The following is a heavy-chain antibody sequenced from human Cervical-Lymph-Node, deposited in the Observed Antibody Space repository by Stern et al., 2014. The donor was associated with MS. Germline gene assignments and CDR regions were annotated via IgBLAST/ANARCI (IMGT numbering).Heavy chain of an antibody. V-gene: IGHV1-69*01. D-gene: IGHD6-6*01. CDR2: LIPIFGTA. J-gene: IGHJ4*02. Sequence: VQLVESAAEVKKPGSSVKVSCKASGGTFSSYAISWVRQAPGQGLEWMGGLIPIFGTANYAQKFQGRVTITAHESTSPAHMQLRSRRSEDTAVYYCARRPSLYSSSSPXXXXGQGTLVTVSS. CDR3: ARRPSLYSSSSPXXX. CDR1: GGTFSSYA.